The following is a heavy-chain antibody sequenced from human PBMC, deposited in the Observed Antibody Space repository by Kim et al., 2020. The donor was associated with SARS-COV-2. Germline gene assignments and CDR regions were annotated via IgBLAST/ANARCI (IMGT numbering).Heavy chain of an antibody. V-gene: IGHV3-9*01. CDR3: AKDMDGITMVRGYYFDY. Sequence: GKGRFTISRDNAKNSLDLQMNSLRAEDTALYYCAKDMDGITMVRGYYFDYWGQGTLVTVSS. J-gene: IGHJ4*02. D-gene: IGHD3-10*01.